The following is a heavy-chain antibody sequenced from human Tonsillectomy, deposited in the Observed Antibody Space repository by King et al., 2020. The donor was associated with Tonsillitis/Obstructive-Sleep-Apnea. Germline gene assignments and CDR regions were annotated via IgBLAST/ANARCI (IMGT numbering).Heavy chain of an antibody. D-gene: IGHD3-10*01. CDR3: ARSGSIFPRD. Sequence: QLQESGPGLVKPSQTLSLTCTVSGGSISSGGYYWSWIRQHPGKGLEWIGYIYYSGTTYYNPSLKSRVTISADTSKNQFSLKLSSVTAADAAVYYCARSGSIFPRDWGQGTLVTVSS. CDR2: IYYSGTT. J-gene: IGHJ4*02. CDR1: GGSISSGGYY. V-gene: IGHV4-31*03.